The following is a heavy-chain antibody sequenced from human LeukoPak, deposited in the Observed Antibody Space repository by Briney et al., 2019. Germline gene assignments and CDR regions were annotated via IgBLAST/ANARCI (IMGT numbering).Heavy chain of an antibody. CDR2: ISAYNGKT. D-gene: IGHD3-9*01. Sequence: ASVKVSCKASGYTFTNYGITWMRQAPGQGLEWMGWISAYNGKTNYAQTLQGRVTMTTDTSTSTAYMELRSLRSDDTAVYYCARGVRPLRYFDWLLYDDAFDIWGQGTMVTVSS. J-gene: IGHJ3*02. CDR3: ARGVRPLRYFDWLLYDDAFDI. V-gene: IGHV1-18*01. CDR1: GYTFTNYG.